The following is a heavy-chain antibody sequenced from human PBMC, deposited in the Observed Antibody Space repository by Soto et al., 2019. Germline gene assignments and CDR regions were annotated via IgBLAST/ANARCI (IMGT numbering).Heavy chain of an antibody. J-gene: IGHJ4*02. CDR2: LYYGRSA. CDR3: ALRSMAVVPEY. CDR1: GDSISSYY. Sequence: QVQLKESGPGLVKTSETLSLTCAVSGDSISSYYCIWIRQPPGKGLESIGYLYYGRSANYNPSLKSRVTLSVDTSTIQCSLTLSSMTAADTAVYYCALRSMAVVPEYWGQGTLVTVSS. D-gene: IGHD3-22*01. V-gene: IGHV4-59*01.